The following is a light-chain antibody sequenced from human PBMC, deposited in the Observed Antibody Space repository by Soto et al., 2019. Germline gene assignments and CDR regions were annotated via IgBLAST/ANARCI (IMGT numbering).Light chain of an antibody. CDR3: SSYTSSSPYV. Sequence: SALTQPASVSGSPGQSITISCTGTSSDVGGYNYVSWYQQHPGKAPKLMIYDVSNRPSGVSNRFSGSESGNTASLTISGLQAEDEADYYCSSYTSSSPYVFRTGTKVTVL. CDR1: SSDVGGYNY. J-gene: IGLJ1*01. CDR2: DVS. V-gene: IGLV2-14*01.